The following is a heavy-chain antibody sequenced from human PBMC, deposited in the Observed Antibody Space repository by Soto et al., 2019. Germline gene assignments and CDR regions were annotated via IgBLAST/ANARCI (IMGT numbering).Heavy chain of an antibody. CDR1: GGTFNPYP. CDR3: TRSIGSGGVIGGFDY. J-gene: IGHJ4*02. CDR2: IIHMFDTP. Sequence: QVQLVQSATEVKKPGSAVKVSGKASGGTFNPYPLNWVRQATGHGIEWRVGIIHMFDTPRYAQKLQGRVTITVDESTTTDYMELSSLRSDDTALYYCTRSIGSGGVIGGFDYWGQGTLVTVSS. V-gene: IGHV1-69*01. D-gene: IGHD3-16*02.